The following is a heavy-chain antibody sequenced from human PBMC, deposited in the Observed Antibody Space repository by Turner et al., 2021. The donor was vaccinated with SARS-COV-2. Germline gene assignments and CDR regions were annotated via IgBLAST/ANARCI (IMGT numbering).Heavy chain of an antibody. V-gene: IGHV1-8*03. CDR3: ARGGYCSSTSCSPYWYFDL. Sequence: QVQLVQSGAEVKKPGASVKVCCKASGYTFTSDDINWVRQATGQGLEWMGWMNPNSGNTGYAQKFQGRVTITMNTSISTAYMELSSLRSEDTAVYYCARGGYCSSTSCSPYWYFDLWGRGTLVTVSS. J-gene: IGHJ2*01. D-gene: IGHD2-2*01. CDR1: GYTFTSDD. CDR2: MNPNSGNT.